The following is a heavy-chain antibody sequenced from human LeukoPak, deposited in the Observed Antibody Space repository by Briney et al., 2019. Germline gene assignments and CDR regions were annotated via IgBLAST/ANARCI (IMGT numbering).Heavy chain of an antibody. D-gene: IGHD3-10*01. Sequence: PSETLSLTCTVSGGSVSDYYWSWIRQPAGKGLEWIGRISGSGTITYNPALQSRLSISIDTSKNQFSLKLMSVTAADTAVYYCARDSGTTGEVKFDPWRQGTLVTVSS. V-gene: IGHV4-4*07. CDR1: GGSVSDYY. J-gene: IGHJ5*02. CDR2: ISGSGTI. CDR3: ARDSGTTGEVKFDP.